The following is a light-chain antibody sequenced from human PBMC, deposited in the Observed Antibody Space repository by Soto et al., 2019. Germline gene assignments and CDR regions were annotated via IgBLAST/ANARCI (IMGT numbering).Light chain of an antibody. Sequence: DIQMTQSPSTLSASVGDRVTITCRASQSIGSWLAWYQQKPGKAPKLMIYKASSLESGIPSRFSGSGSGTEFTLTISSLQPDDLASYYCQQYGSYSPWTFGQGNKVEI. V-gene: IGKV1-5*03. CDR3: QQYGSYSPWT. J-gene: IGKJ1*01. CDR2: KAS. CDR1: QSIGSW.